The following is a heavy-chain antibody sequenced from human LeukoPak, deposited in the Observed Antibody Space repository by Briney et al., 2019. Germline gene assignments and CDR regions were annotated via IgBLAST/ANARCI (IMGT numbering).Heavy chain of an antibody. D-gene: IGHD3-22*01. V-gene: IGHV4-59*01. CDR3: ASALPHYYDSSGNDAFDI. Sequence: SETLSLTCTVSGGSISTYYWSWIRQPPGEGLEWIGYIYYTGSTNYNPSLKSRFTISLDTSKNRFSLKLSSVTAADTAVYYCASALPHYYDSSGNDAFDIWGQGTMVTVSS. CDR1: GGSISTYY. CDR2: IYYTGST. J-gene: IGHJ3*02.